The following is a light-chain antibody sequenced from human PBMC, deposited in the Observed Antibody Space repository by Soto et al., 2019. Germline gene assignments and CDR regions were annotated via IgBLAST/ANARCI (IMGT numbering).Light chain of an antibody. CDR2: DAS. Sequence: EIVLTQSXXXXSLSPGERATXXXRASQSVSSYLAWYQQKPGQAPRLLIYDASNRATGVPARFSGSGSGTDFTLTISSLEPEXFAIYYCQQRSNWLTFGGGTKVEIK. CDR1: QSVSSY. J-gene: IGKJ4*01. V-gene: IGKV3-11*01. CDR3: QQRSNWLT.